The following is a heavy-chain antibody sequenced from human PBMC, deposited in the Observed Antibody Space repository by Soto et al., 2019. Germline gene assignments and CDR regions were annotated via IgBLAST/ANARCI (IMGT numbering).Heavy chain of an antibody. Sequence: ASVKVSCKASGYTFTSYYMHWVRQAPGQGLEWMGIINPSGGSTSYAQKFRGRVTMTRDTSTSTVYMELSSLRSEDTAVYYCAGAPDWYDSSGFLDVFYIWGKGTMVTVSS. CDR1: GYTFTSYY. CDR2: INPSGGST. D-gene: IGHD3-22*01. V-gene: IGHV1-46*01. CDR3: AGAPDWYDSSGFLDVFYI. J-gene: IGHJ3*02.